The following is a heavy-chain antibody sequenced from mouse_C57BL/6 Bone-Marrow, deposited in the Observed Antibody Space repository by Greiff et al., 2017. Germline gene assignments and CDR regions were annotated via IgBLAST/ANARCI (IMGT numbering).Heavy chain of an antibody. Sequence: EVQLQESGAELVRPGASVKLSCPASGFNIKDYYMHWVKQRPEQGLEWIGRNDPEDGDTEYAPKFQGKATLTADTSSNTAYLPLSSLTSEDTAVYYCTTDTTVVYFDYWGQGTTLTVSS. V-gene: IGHV14-1*01. CDR3: TTDTTVVYFDY. CDR2: NDPEDGDT. D-gene: IGHD1-1*01. CDR1: GFNIKDYY. J-gene: IGHJ2*01.